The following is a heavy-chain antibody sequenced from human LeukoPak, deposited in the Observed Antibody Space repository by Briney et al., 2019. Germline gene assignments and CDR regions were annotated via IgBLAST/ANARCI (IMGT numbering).Heavy chain of an antibody. CDR1: GFTFSNYA. CDR2: ISSSGGST. J-gene: IGHJ4*02. D-gene: IGHD7-27*01. Sequence: GGSLRLSCAASGFTFSNYAMTWVRQAPGKGLEWVSGISSSGGSTYYADSVKARFSISRDNSKNSLYLQMNSLRVEDTAMYYCTKTGGPWDWGQGTLVTVSS. V-gene: IGHV3-23*01. CDR3: TKTGGPWD.